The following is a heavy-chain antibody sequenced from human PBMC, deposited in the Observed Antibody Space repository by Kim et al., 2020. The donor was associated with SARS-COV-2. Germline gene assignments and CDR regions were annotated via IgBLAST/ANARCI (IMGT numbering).Heavy chain of an antibody. CDR3: ARATAYCGGDCPLGYAFDI. CDR1: GFTVSSNY. CDR2: IFSGGTT. J-gene: IGHJ3*02. D-gene: IGHD2-21*02. V-gene: IGHV3-66*01. Sequence: GSLRLSCAASGFTVSSNYMSWVRQAPGKGLEWVSVIFSGGTTYYADSVKGRFTISRDNSKNTLYLQMNSLRAEDTAMYYCARATAYCGGDCPLGYAFDIWGQGTMVTVSS.